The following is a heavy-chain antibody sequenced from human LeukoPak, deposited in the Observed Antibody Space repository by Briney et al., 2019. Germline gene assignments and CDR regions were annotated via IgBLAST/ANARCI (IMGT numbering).Heavy chain of an antibody. CDR1: GLTFSSYS. J-gene: IGHJ4*02. V-gene: IGHV3-21*01. Sequence: GGSLRLSRAASGLTFSSYSMNWVRQAPGKGLEWVSSISSSSNYIYYADSVKGRFTISRDNAKNSLYLQMNSLRAEDTAVYYCASSLGYSYNFDYWGQGTLVTVSS. D-gene: IGHD5-18*01. CDR2: ISSSSNYI. CDR3: ASSLGYSYNFDY.